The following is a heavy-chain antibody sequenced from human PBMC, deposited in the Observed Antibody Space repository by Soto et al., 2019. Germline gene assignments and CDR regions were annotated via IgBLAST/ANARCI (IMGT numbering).Heavy chain of an antibody. CDR2: IYYNGNT. V-gene: IGHV4-31*03. CDR1: GGSISSGDYY. Sequence: PSETLSLTCTVSGGSISSGDYYWSWIRQLPGKDLEWIAYIYYNGNTYYTPSLKSRATISLDTSRNQFFLNLNSVTAADTAVYYCARGSAPSFYILTGSPCYWGQGTRVAVS. D-gene: IGHD3-9*01. J-gene: IGHJ4*02. CDR3: ARGSAPSFYILTGSPCY.